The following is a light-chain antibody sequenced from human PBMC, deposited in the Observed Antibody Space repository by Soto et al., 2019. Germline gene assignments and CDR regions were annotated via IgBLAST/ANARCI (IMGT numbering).Light chain of an antibody. CDR2: DAS. J-gene: IGKJ4*01. CDR3: QQFNDFPLT. CDR1: QDISSA. V-gene: IGKV1D-13*01. Sequence: IQLTQSPSSLSASVGDRVTITCRAGQDISSALAWYQQKPGKAPKLLLYDASSLDAGVPSRFSGSGSGTDFTLTITSLRPEDFATYYCQQFNDFPLTFGGGTKVQIK.